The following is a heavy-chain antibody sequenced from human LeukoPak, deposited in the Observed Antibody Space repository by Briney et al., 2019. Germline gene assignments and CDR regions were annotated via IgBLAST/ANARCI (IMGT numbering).Heavy chain of an antibody. D-gene: IGHD3-22*01. V-gene: IGHV4-61*02. CDR1: GGSISSGSYY. J-gene: IGHJ4*02. CDR3: ARNDYDSSGYYTDY. CDR2: IYTSGST. Sequence: SQTLSLTCTVSGGSISSGSYYWSWIRQPAGKVLEWIGRIYTSGSTHYNPSLKSLVTISVDTSKNQFALKLRTVTAADTTVYYCARNDYDSSGYYTDYWGQGTLVTVSS.